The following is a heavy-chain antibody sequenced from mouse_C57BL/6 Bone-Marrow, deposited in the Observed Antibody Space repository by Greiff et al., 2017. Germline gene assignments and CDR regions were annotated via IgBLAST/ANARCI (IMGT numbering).Heavy chain of an antibody. V-gene: IGHV1-80*01. CDR2: IYPGDGDT. J-gene: IGHJ2*01. CDR1: GYAFSSYW. Sequence: VQLQQSGAELVKPGASVKISCKASGYAFSSYWMNWVKQRPGKGLEWIGQIYPGDGDTNYNGKFKGKATLTADKSSSTAYMQLSGLTSEDSAVYFCATRGPYYYGSSYGYFDYWGQGTTLTVSS. CDR3: ATRGPYYYGSSYGYFDY. D-gene: IGHD1-1*01.